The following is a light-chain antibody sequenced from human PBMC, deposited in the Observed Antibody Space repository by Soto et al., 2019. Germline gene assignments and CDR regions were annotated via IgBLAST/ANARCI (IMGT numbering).Light chain of an antibody. CDR2: EGS. Sequence: QSALTQPASVSGSPGQSITISCTGTSSSVGSYNLVSWYQQHPGKAPKLMIYEGSKRPSGVSNRFSGSKSGNTASLTISGLQAEDEDDYYCCSYAGSNTFWVFGGGTKLTVL. V-gene: IGLV2-23*03. J-gene: IGLJ3*02. CDR1: SSSVGSYNL. CDR3: CSYAGSNTFWV.